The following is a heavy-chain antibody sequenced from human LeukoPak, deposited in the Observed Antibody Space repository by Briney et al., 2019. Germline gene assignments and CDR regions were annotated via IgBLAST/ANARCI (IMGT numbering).Heavy chain of an antibody. CDR3: ATGGSTSSPYYYYMDV. D-gene: IGHD2-2*01. Sequence: ASVKVSCKASGYTFTSYGISWVRQATGQGLEWMGWMNPNSGNTGYAQKFQGRVTMTRNTSISTAYMELSSLRSEDTAVYYCATGGSTSSPYYYYMDVWGKGTTVTVSS. CDR1: GYTFTSYG. CDR2: MNPNSGNT. J-gene: IGHJ6*03. V-gene: IGHV1-8*02.